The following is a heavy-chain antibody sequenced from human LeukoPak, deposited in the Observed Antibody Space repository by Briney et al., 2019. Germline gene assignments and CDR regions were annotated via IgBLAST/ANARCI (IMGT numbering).Heavy chain of an antibody. D-gene: IGHD3-16*01. J-gene: IGHJ6*02. CDR1: GFTFSTYG. CDR2: IRYDGSNK. CDR3: ARESYVYYGMDV. Sequence: GGSLRLSCGASGFTFSTYGMHWVRQAPGKGLEWVAMIRYDGSNKYYADSVKGRFTISRDNSKNTMYLQMNSLRAEDTAVYYCARESYVYYGMDVWGQGTTVTVSS. V-gene: IGHV3-30*02.